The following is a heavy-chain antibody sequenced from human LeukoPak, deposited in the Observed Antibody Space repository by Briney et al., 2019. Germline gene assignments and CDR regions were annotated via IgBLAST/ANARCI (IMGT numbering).Heavy chain of an antibody. CDR1: GGSISSSSYY. CDR2: IYYSGST. J-gene: IGHJ5*02. Sequence: SETLSLTCTVSGGSISSSSYYWGWIRQPPGKGLEWIGSIYYSGSTYYNPSLKSRVTISVDTSKNQFSLKLSSVTAADTAVYYCARSYSGSYLFDPWGQGTLVTVSS. D-gene: IGHD1-26*01. V-gene: IGHV4-39*07. CDR3: ARSYSGSYLFDP.